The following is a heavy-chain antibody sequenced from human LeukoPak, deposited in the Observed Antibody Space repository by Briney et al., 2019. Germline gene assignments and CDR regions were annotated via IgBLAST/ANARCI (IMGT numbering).Heavy chain of an antibody. V-gene: IGHV3-30*02. CDR3: AGRGSGSYFDY. Sequence: PGGSLRLSCAASGFTFDTYGMHWVRQAPGKGLEWVAFIRDDGSNKYYADSVKGRFTISRDNSMNTVFLQMNSLRAEDTAVYYCAGRGSGSYFDYWGQGTLVTVSS. D-gene: IGHD3-10*01. J-gene: IGHJ4*02. CDR1: GFTFDTYG. CDR2: IRDDGSNK.